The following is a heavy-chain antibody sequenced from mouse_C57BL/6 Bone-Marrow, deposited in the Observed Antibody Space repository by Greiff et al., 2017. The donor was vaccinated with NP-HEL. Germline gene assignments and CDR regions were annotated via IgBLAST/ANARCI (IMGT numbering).Heavy chain of an antibody. CDR3: TTYYDYLFDY. CDR1: GFNIKDDY. J-gene: IGHJ2*01. Sequence: EVKLMESGAELVRPGASVKLSCTASGFNIKDDYMHWVKQRPEQGLEWIGWIDPENGDTEYASKFQGKATITADTSSNTAYLQLSSLTSEDTAVYYCTTYYDYLFDYWGQGTTLTVSS. V-gene: IGHV14-4*01. D-gene: IGHD2-4*01. CDR2: IDPENGDT.